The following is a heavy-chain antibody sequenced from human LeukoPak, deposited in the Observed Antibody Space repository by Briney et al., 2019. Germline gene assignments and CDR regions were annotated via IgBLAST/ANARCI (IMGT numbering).Heavy chain of an antibody. Sequence: ASVKVSCKASGYTFTSYDINWVRQATGQGLEWMGWMNPNSGNTGYAQKFQGRVIMTRNTSISTAYMELSSLRSEDTAVYYCARVYRVLRGNRGILGYWGQGTLVTVSS. D-gene: IGHD4-23*01. CDR3: ARVYRVLRGNRGILGY. CDR1: GYTFTSYD. V-gene: IGHV1-8*01. CDR2: MNPNSGNT. J-gene: IGHJ4*02.